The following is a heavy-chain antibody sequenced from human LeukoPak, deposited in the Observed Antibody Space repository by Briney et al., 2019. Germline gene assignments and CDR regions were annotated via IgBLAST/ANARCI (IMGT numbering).Heavy chain of an antibody. J-gene: IGHJ6*02. CDR2: IYYSGST. CDR1: GGSISSYY. D-gene: IGHD3-9*01. V-gene: IGHV4-59*08. Sequence: SETLSLTCTVSGGSISSYYWSWIRQPPGKGLEWIGYIYYSGSTNYNPSLKSRVTISVDTSKNQFSLKLSSVTAADTAVYYCARHGLRYFEDGMDVWGQGTTVTVSS. CDR3: ARHGLRYFEDGMDV.